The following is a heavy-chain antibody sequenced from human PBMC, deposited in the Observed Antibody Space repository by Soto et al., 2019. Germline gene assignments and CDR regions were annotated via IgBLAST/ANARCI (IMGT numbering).Heavy chain of an antibody. CDR2: IIPIFGTA. J-gene: IGHJ6*02. CDR3: ATTVTTGFDYYGMDV. CDR1: GGTFSSYA. Sequence: EASVKVSCKASGGTFSSYAISWVRQAPGQGLEWMGGIIPIFGTANYAQKFQGRVTITADESTSTAYMELSSLRSEDTAVYYCATTVTTGFDYYGMDVWGQGTTVTVSS. V-gene: IGHV1-69*13. D-gene: IGHD4-17*01.